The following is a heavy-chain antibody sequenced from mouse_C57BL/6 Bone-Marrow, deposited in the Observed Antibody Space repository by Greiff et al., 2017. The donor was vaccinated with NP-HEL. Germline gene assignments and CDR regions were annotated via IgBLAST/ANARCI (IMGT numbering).Heavy chain of an antibody. CDR3: TTRPYAMDY. CDR1: GFNIKDDY. Sequence: EVKVEESGAELVRPGASVKLSCTASGFNIKDDYMHWVKQRPEQGLEWIGWIDPENGDTEYASKFQGKATITADTSSNTAYLQLSSLTSEDTAVYYCTTRPYAMDYWGQGTSVTVSS. J-gene: IGHJ4*01. CDR2: IDPENGDT. V-gene: IGHV14-4*01.